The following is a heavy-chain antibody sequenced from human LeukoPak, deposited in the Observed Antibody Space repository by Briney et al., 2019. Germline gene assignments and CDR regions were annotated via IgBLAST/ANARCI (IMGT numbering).Heavy chain of an antibody. CDR3: ARRPYDSSGYNFDY. D-gene: IGHD3-22*01. CDR2: IYYSGNT. V-gene: IGHV4-59*04. Sequence: PSETLSLTCTVSGGSISSDYWSWIRQPPGKGLEWIGYIYYSGNTYYNPSLKSRVTISVDTSKNQFSPKLSSVTAADTAVYYCARRPYDSSGYNFDYWGQGTLVTVSS. J-gene: IGHJ4*02. CDR1: GGSISSDY.